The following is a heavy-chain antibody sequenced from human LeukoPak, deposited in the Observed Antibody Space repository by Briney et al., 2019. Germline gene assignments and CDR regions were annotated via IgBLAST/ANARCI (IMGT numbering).Heavy chain of an antibody. V-gene: IGHV3-23*01. CDR1: GLPFSSHG. D-gene: IGHD1-14*01. Sequence: GGSLRLSCAASGLPFSSHGLTWVRQAPRKGLEGVSAISGSGGTTFYAYAVKGRFTISRDNSRNTLYLQMDRRRAEGTAVYYCAKTGPYYFDYWGQGTLVTVSS. CDR3: AKTGPYYFDY. J-gene: IGHJ4*02. CDR2: ISGSGGTT.